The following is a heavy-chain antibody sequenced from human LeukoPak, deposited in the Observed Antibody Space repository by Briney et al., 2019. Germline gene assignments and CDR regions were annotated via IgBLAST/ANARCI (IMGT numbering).Heavy chain of an antibody. D-gene: IGHD3-3*01. Sequence: PGRSLRLSSAHSGFTFSSYAMYSVCEALREGLWWVAVISYDVSNKYYADSVKGRFTISRDNSKNTLYLQMNSLRAEDTAVYYCARGRPTGITIFGVVIQNWFDPWGQGTLVTVSS. CDR3: ARGRPTGITIFGVVIQNWFDP. J-gene: IGHJ5*02. CDR2: ISYDVSNK. V-gene: IGHV3-30-3*01. CDR1: GFTFSSYA.